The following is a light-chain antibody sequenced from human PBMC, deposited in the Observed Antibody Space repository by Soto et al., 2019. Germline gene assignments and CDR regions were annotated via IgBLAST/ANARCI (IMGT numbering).Light chain of an antibody. CDR3: QQYNNWPPWT. CDR1: QSVSSN. Sequence: EIVITQSPATLSVSPGARATLSCRASQSVSSNLAWYQQKPGQAPRLLIYGASTRATGIPARFSGSVSGTEFILTIRSLQSEDFAVYYCQQYNNWPPWTFGQGTKVEIK. J-gene: IGKJ1*01. V-gene: IGKV3-15*01. CDR2: GAS.